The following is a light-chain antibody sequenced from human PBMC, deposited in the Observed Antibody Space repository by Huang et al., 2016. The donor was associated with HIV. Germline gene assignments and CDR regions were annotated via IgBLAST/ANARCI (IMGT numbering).Light chain of an antibody. J-gene: IGKJ2*03. CDR2: KTS. CDR1: QSISNW. CDR3: QRYNTFPYS. V-gene: IGKV1-5*03. Sequence: DIQMTQSPSTLSASVGDRVTITCRASQSISNWLAWYHQKSGKAPKLLIYKTSTLESGGPLRFSGSASGTNFTLTINSLQPDDLGTYYCQRYNTFPYSFGQGTKLEI.